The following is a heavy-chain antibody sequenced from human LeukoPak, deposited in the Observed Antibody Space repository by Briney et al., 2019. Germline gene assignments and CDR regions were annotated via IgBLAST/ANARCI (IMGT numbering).Heavy chain of an antibody. D-gene: IGHD3-22*01. V-gene: IGHV4-59*01. CDR1: GGSISSYY. J-gene: IGHJ4*02. CDR3: ARVTEGVVVTFFDY. CDR2: IYYSGST. Sequence: SETLSLICTVSGGSISSYYWSWIRQPPGKGLEWIGYIYYSGSTNYNPSLKSRVTISVDTSKNQFSLKLSSVTAADTAVYYCARVTEGVVVTFFDYWGQGTLVTVSS.